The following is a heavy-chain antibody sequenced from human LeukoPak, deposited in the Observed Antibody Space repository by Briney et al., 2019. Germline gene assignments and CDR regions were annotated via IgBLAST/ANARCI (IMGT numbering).Heavy chain of an antibody. Sequence: SETLSLTCTVSGGSISSYYWSWIRQPAGKGLEWIGRTYTSGSTNYNPSLKSRVTMSVDTSKNQFSLRLRSVTAADTAVYYCARQIASAGTAGFDFWGQGALVTVSS. CDR2: TYTSGST. J-gene: IGHJ4*02. CDR3: ARQIASAGTAGFDF. V-gene: IGHV4-4*07. CDR1: GGSISSYY. D-gene: IGHD6-13*01.